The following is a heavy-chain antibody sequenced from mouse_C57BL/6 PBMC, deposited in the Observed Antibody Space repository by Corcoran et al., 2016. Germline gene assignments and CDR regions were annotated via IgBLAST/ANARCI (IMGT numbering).Heavy chain of an antibody. J-gene: IGHJ1*03. CDR3: ATSTVVASRYFDV. CDR1: GYTFTSYD. V-gene: IGHV1-85*01. D-gene: IGHD1-1*01. CDR2: IYPRDGST. Sequence: QVQLQQSGPELVKPGASVKLSCKASGYTFTSYDINWVKQRPGQGLEWIGWIYPRDGSTKYNEKFKGKATLTVDTSSSTAYMELHSLTSEDSAVYFCATSTVVASRYFDVWGTGTTVTVSS.